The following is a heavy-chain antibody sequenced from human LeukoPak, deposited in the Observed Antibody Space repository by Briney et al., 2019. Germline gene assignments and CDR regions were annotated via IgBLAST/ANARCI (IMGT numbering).Heavy chain of an antibody. D-gene: IGHD3-3*01. CDR1: GGTFSSYA. V-gene: IGHV1-69*13. Sequence: SVKVSCKASGGTFSSYAISWVRQAPGQGLEWMGGIIPIFGTANYAQKFQGRVTITADESTSTAYMELSSLRSEDTAVYYCARQITIFGVATVDYYMDVWGKGTTVTVSS. CDR2: IIPIFGTA. CDR3: ARQITIFGVATVDYYMDV. J-gene: IGHJ6*03.